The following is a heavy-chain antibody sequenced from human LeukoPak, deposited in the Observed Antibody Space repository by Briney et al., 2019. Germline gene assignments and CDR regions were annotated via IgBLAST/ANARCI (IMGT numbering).Heavy chain of an antibody. J-gene: IGHJ4*02. CDR3: ARDFRGGYDFWSGYYTPYYFDY. Sequence: SETLSLTCAVYGGSFSGYYWSWIRQPPGKGLEWIGEMNHSGSTNYNPSLKSRVTISVDTSKNHFSLKLSSVTAADTAVYYCARDFRGGYDFWSGYYTPYYFDYWGQGTLVTVSP. CDR2: MNHSGST. V-gene: IGHV4-34*01. CDR1: GGSFSGYY. D-gene: IGHD3-3*01.